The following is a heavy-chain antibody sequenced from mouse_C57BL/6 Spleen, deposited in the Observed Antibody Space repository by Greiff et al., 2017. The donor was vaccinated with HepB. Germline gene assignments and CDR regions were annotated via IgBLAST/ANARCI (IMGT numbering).Heavy chain of an antibody. CDR3: ARNLGTTVVAPYYAMDY. Sequence: VKLVESGPGLVAPSQSLSITCTVSGFSLTSYAISWVRQPPGKGLEWLGVIWTGGGTNYNSALKSRLSISKDNSKSQVFLKMNSLQTDDTARYYCARNLGTTVVAPYYAMDYWGQGTSVTVSS. CDR1: GFSLTSYA. CDR2: IWTGGGT. D-gene: IGHD1-1*01. V-gene: IGHV2-9-1*01. J-gene: IGHJ4*01.